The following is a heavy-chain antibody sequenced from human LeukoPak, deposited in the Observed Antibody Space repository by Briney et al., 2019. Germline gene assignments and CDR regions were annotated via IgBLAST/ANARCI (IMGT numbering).Heavy chain of an antibody. Sequence: PGGSLRLSCAASGFTFSSFCMTWARQAPGKGLELVANIKRDGSEKYYVESVKGRFTISRDNAKNSLYLQMNSLRAEDTAVYYCARAPLLSSDTRYYHGMDVWGQGTTVTVSS. CDR2: IKRDGSEK. J-gene: IGHJ6*02. D-gene: IGHD5-18*01. V-gene: IGHV3-7*01. CDR1: GFTFSSFC. CDR3: ARAPLLSSDTRYYHGMDV.